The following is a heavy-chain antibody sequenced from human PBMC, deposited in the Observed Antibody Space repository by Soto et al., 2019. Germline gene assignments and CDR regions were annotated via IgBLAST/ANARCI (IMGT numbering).Heavy chain of an antibody. CDR3: ARARLNSVFGYYYGMDV. CDR1: GGSVSSGGYY. V-gene: IGHV4-61*08. Sequence: SETLSLTCTVSGGSVSSGGYYWNWIRQPPGKGLEWIGYISYSGSTNYNPSLKSRVTISVDTSKNQFSLKLSSVTAADTALYYCARARLNSVFGYYYGMDVWGQGTTVTVSS. CDR2: ISYSGST. J-gene: IGHJ6*02. D-gene: IGHD3-10*01.